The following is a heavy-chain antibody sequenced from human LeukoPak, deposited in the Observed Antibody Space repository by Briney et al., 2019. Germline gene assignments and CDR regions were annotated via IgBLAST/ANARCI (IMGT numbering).Heavy chain of an antibody. CDR2: IFYSGSA. CDR1: GVSISSTTYY. Sequence: PSETLSLTRNVSGVSISSTTYYWGWIRQPPGKGLEWIGSIFYSGSAYYNPSLKSRLAIPLDTSKNQFSLRLTSVTAADTGVYFCARIGHGANSHLKWYFDLWGRGTLVTVSS. CDR3: ARIGHGANSHLKWYFDL. J-gene: IGHJ2*01. D-gene: IGHD4-23*01. V-gene: IGHV4-39*01.